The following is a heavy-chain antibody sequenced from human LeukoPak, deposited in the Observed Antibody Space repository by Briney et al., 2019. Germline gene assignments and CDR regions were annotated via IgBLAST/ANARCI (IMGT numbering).Heavy chain of an antibody. V-gene: IGHV3-43*01. CDR1: GFNFDRYT. CDR3: AKELDTMFFDY. CDR2: AGWAGGTT. D-gene: IGHD3-10*02. J-gene: IGHJ4*02. Sequence: GGSLGLSCATSGFNFDRYTIHWVRQAPGKGLEWVSLAGWAGGTTFYSDSVRGRFTISRDSGRKSVYLQMNSLTTDDTAFYFCAKELDTMFFDYWGQGALVTVSS.